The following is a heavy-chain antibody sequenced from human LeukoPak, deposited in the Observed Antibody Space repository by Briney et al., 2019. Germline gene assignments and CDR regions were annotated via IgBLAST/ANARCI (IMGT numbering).Heavy chain of an antibody. V-gene: IGHV4-59*01. Sequence: SETLSLTCTVSGGSISSYYWSWIRQPPGKGLEWIGYIYYSGSTNYNPCLKSRVTISVDTSKNQFSLKLSSVTAADTAVYYCARLYGSGSYSFFDYWGQGTLVTVSS. CDR1: GGSISSYY. CDR3: ARLYGSGSYSFFDY. CDR2: IYYSGST. J-gene: IGHJ4*02. D-gene: IGHD3-10*01.